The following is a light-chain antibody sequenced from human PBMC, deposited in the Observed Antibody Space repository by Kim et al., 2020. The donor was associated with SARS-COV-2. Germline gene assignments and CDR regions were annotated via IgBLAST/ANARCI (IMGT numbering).Light chain of an antibody. V-gene: IGKV3-20*01. CDR2: GTS. CDR3: QQYGSSPQT. Sequence: ETVLTQSPGTLSLSPGDAATLSCRASQSLRSKYLAWYQQKPGQAPRLLVYGTSNRATDIPDRFSGSGSGTDFTLTISRLEPEDFAVYFCQQYGSSPQTFGQGTRVEIK. J-gene: IGKJ1*01. CDR1: QSLRSKY.